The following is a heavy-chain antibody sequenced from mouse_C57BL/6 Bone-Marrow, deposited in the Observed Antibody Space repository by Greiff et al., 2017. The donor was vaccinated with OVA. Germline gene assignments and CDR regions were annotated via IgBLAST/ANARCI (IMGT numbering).Heavy chain of an antibody. V-gene: IGHV5-12*01. CDR2: ISNGGGST. CDR1: GFTFSDYY. J-gene: IGHJ2*01. Sequence: EVQLQESGGGLVQPGGSLKLSCAASGFTFSDYYMYWVRQTPEKRLEWVAYISNGGGSTYYPDTVKGRVTISRDNAKNTLYLQMSRLKSEDTAMYYCATSREDDFDYWGQGTTLTVAS. CDR3: ATSREDDFDY.